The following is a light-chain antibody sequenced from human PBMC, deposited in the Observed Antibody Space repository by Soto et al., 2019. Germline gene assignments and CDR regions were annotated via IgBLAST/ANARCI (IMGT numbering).Light chain of an antibody. J-gene: IGKJ5*01. CDR3: QQRSNWPIT. Sequence: EIVLTQSPATLSLSPGERATLSCRTSQSVSSYFAWYQQKPGRAPRLLIYDASNRATGIPARFIGSGSGTDFTLTISSLEPEDFAVSYCQQRSNWPITFGQGTRLEIK. CDR2: DAS. CDR1: QSVSSY. V-gene: IGKV3-11*01.